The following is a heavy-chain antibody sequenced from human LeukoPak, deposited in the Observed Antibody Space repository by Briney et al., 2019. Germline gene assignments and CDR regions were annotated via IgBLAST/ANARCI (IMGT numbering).Heavy chain of an antibody. J-gene: IGHJ3*02. Sequence: GGPLRLSCAASGFTFDDYAMHWVRQAPGKGLEWVSGINWNTNSIKYADSVKGRFTISRDNAKKSLYLQMNSLRAEDTAFYYCAKGSSGWSTDAFDIWGQGTMVTVSS. CDR1: GFTFDDYA. CDR2: INWNTNSI. V-gene: IGHV3-9*01. D-gene: IGHD6-19*01. CDR3: AKGSSGWSTDAFDI.